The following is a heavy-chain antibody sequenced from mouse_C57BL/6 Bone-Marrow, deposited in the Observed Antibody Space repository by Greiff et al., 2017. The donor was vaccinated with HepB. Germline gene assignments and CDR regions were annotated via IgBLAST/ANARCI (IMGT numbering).Heavy chain of an antibody. Sequence: VQLQQPGAELVMPGASVKLSCKASGYTFTSYWMHWVKQRPGQGLEWIGEIDPSDSYTNYNQKFKGKSTLTVDKSSSTAYMQLSSLTSEDSAVYYCARYEAVVATDWYFDVWGTGTTVTVSS. CDR2: IDPSDSYT. J-gene: IGHJ1*03. CDR3: ARYEAVVATDWYFDV. D-gene: IGHD1-1*01. CDR1: GYTFTSYW. V-gene: IGHV1-69*01.